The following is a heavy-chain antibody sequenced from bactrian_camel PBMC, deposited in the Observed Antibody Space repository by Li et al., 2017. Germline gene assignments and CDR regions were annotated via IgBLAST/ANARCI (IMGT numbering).Heavy chain of an antibody. Sequence: HVQLVESGGGSVQAGGSLRLSCVASKFTRPDDIGRMAWFRQAPGKEVEGVAVIGVDGSIAYGNFVKGRFTISKDNVKNTVFLQMNSLEPEDTAMYSCAARDCSRSGTLVHLWYSYYGRGTQVTVS. CDR2: IGVDGSI. CDR1: KFTRPDDIGR. J-gene: IGHJ4*01. D-gene: IGHD2*01. V-gene: IGHV3S60*01.